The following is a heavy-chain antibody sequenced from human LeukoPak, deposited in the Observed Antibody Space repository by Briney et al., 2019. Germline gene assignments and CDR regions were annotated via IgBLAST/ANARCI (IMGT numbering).Heavy chain of an antibody. Sequence: SVKVSCKASGGTFSSYAISWVRQAPGQGLEWMGGIIPIFGTANYAQKFRGRVTITTDESTSTAYMELSSLRSEDTAVYYCARFDAYYYDSSGYCWAEYFQHWGQGTLVTVSS. CDR2: IIPIFGTA. D-gene: IGHD3-22*01. V-gene: IGHV1-69*05. J-gene: IGHJ1*01. CDR3: ARFDAYYYDSSGYCWAEYFQH. CDR1: GGTFSSYA.